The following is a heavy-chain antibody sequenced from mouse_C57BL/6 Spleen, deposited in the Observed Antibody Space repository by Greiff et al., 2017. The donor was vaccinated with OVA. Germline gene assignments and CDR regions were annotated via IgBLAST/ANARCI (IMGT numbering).Heavy chain of an antibody. V-gene: IGHV5-17*01. CDR3: ARPGDYDAWFAY. CDR1: GFTFSDYG. CDR2: ISSGSSPI. J-gene: IGHJ3*01. D-gene: IGHD2-4*01. Sequence: EVMLVESGGGLVKPGGSLKLSCAASGFTFSDYGMHWVRQAPEKGLEWVAYISSGSSPIYYADTVKGRFTISRDNAKNTLFLQMTSLRSEDTAMYYCARPGDYDAWFAYWGQGTLVTVSA.